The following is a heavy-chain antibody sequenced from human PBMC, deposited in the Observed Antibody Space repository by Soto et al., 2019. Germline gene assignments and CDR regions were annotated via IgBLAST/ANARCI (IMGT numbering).Heavy chain of an antibody. D-gene: IGHD4-17*01. CDR3: ATAKVGDYFQVY. V-gene: IGHV3-74*01. CDR1: GFTFSNYW. Sequence: EVQLVESGGGLVQPGGSLRLSCAASGFTFSNYWMHWVRQAPGMGLVWVSRINVDGRTTNYADSVRGRFTISRDNAENMMYLQMNSLRVEDTAIYYCATAKVGDYFQVYWGQGAWSPSPQ. CDR2: INVDGRTT. J-gene: IGHJ4*02.